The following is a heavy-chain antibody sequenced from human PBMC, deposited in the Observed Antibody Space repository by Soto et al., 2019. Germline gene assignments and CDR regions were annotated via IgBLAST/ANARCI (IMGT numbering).Heavy chain of an antibody. D-gene: IGHD2-8*02. CDR2: ITRNDYGGRP. CDR3: ARGRGLYVYDQ. Sequence: GGSLRLSCTASGFIFGDYALSWVRQGPGKGLEWVGFITRNDYGGRPETAASLKDRFTISRDNSKDTLDLQLNSLRAEDTAVYYCARGRGLYVYDQWGQGTLVTVSS. V-gene: IGHV3-49*04. CDR1: GFIFGDYA. J-gene: IGHJ4*02.